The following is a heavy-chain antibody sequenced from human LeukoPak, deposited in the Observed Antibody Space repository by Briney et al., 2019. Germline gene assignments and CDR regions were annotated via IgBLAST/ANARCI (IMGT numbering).Heavy chain of an antibody. V-gene: IGHV3-7*03. CDR1: GFTFSDKW. CDR3: ARVGWELLNLHFDP. CDR2: IKKDGSQK. Sequence: PGGSLRLSCVGSGFTFSDKWMSWVRQAPGKGPEWVASIKKDGSQKYYVDSVKGRFIISRDNAQNSLYLQMSSLRVEDTAIYSCARVGWELLNLHFDPWGQGTLVTVSS. J-gene: IGHJ5*02. D-gene: IGHD1-26*01.